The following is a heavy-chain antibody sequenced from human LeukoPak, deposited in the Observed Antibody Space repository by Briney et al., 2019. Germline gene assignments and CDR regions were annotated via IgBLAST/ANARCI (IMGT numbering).Heavy chain of an antibody. Sequence: SETLSLTCTVSGGSISSYYWSWIRQPPGKGLEWIGYIYYSGSTNYNPSLKSRVTISVDTSKNQFSLKLSSVTAADTAVYYCARSPGYSNSWYNYWGQGTLVTVSS. V-gene: IGHV4-59*08. CDR1: GGSISSYY. CDR2: IYYSGST. CDR3: ARSPGYSNSWYNY. J-gene: IGHJ4*02. D-gene: IGHD6-13*01.